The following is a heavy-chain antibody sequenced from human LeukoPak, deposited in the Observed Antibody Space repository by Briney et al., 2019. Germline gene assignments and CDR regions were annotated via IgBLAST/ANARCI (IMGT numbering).Heavy chain of an antibody. CDR2: ITSGSI. CDR3: ARDHDWSLDF. CDR1: GFRVSAYS. J-gene: IGHJ4*02. D-gene: IGHD3-3*01. Sequence: GGSLRLSCTVSGFRVSAYSMNRVRQAPGKGLEWVAYITSGSIYYADFVKGRFTISRDFAKNSAYLQMNSLRDEDSAIYYCARDHDWSLDFWGQGTRVTVSS. V-gene: IGHV3-48*02.